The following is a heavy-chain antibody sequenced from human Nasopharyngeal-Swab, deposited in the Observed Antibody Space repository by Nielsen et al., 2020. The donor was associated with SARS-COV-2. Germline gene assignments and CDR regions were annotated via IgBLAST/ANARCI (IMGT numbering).Heavy chain of an antibody. J-gene: IGHJ6*02. Sequence: GGSLRLSCAGSGFTFSRYWMSWVRQAPGKGLEWVANIKQDGSEKYYEDSVNGRFTISRDNAKNSLYLQMNSLRAEDTAVYYCARDKGMRDYVWGSYRSSYYYYYGMDVWGQGTTVTVSS. CDR3: ARDKGMRDYVWGSYRSSYYYYYGMDV. CDR1: GFTFSRYW. CDR2: IKQDGSEK. V-gene: IGHV3-7*01. D-gene: IGHD3-16*02.